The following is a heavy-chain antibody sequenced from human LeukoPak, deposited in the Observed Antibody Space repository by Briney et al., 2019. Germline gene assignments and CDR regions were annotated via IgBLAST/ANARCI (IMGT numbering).Heavy chain of an antibody. V-gene: IGHV3-30*02. CDR2: IRYDGSNK. Sequence: GGSLRLSCAASGFTFSNYGMHWVRQAPGKGLEWVAFIRYDGSNKYYADSVKGRFTISRDNSKNTLYLQMNSLRAEDTAVYYCAKVNSLSEIVVVPAAIKDAFDIWGQGTMVTVSS. CDR3: AKVNSLSEIVVVPAAIKDAFDI. J-gene: IGHJ3*02. D-gene: IGHD2-2*02. CDR1: GFTFSNYG.